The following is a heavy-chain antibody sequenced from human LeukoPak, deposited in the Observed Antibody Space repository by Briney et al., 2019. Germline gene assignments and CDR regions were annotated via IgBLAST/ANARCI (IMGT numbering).Heavy chain of an antibody. D-gene: IGHD3-3*01. Sequence: GGSPTLSCEAPGLSFSDYAMSWVRQAPGKGLGCVSSISGSGGSTYSADFVKDRASISRDNSKTTVYLRLHSLRAEDSAVYFCAKGGQNFDFWRFDYWGQGTVVTVSS. J-gene: IGHJ4*02. CDR3: AKGGQNFDFWRFDY. CDR2: ISGSGGST. CDR1: GLSFSDYA. V-gene: IGHV3-23*01.